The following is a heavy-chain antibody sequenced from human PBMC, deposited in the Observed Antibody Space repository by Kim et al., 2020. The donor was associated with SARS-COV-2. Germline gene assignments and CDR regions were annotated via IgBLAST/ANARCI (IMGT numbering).Heavy chain of an antibody. Sequence: GGSLRLSCAASGFTFSRYAMSCVRQAPGKGLEWVSGISSGGGSTSYEDSVKGRFTISRDNSKNTLYLQMNSLRAEDTAVYYCALRGSYWYLDYWGQGTLVTVSS. CDR1: GFTFSRYA. V-gene: IGHV3-23*01. D-gene: IGHD1-26*01. J-gene: IGHJ4*02. CDR2: ISSGGGST. CDR3: ALRGSYWYLDY.